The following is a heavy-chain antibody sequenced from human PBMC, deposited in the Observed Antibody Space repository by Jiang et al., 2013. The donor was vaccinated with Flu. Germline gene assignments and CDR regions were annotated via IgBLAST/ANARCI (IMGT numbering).Heavy chain of an antibody. Sequence: GPGLVKPSNRPCPSPALSLVAPSAVVVTTGAGSASTQGRAWSGLGTSITVGAPTTTRSLKSRVTISVDTSKNQFSLKLSSVTAADTAVYYCARQLDEYRWFDYWGQGTLVTVSS. D-gene: IGHD6-6*01. CDR3: ARQLDEYRWFDY. CDR2: SITVGAP. V-gene: IGHV4-31*03. J-gene: IGHJ4*02. CDR1: VAPSAVVVTT.